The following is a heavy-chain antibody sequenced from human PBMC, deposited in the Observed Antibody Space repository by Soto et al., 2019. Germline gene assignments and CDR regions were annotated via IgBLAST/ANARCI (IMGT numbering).Heavy chain of an antibody. V-gene: IGHV3-74*01. CDR1: GFTFTNYW. CDR2: IDGVGAGT. Sequence: EVQLVQSGGGSVQPGGSLRLSCAASGFTFTNYWMHWVRQVPGKGLVWVSRIDGVGAGTSYSDSVRGRFTISRDNAENMLSLQMNSLSAEDTAVYYCTTVLEYWGQGTLVTVSS. CDR3: TTVLEY. J-gene: IGHJ4*02.